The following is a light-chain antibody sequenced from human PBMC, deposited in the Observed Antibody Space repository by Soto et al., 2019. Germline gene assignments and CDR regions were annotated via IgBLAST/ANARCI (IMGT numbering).Light chain of an antibody. CDR1: SSDVGGYNY. CDR3: SSHAGNNNPFV. J-gene: IGLJ1*01. CDR2: DVN. V-gene: IGLV2-8*01. Sequence: QSVLTQPPSASGSPGQSVTISCTGTSSDVGGYNYVSWYQQHPGKAPKLMIYDVNKRPSGVPDRFSGSKSGNTASLTVSGLQAEDEADYYCSSHAGNNNPFVFGTGTKLTVL.